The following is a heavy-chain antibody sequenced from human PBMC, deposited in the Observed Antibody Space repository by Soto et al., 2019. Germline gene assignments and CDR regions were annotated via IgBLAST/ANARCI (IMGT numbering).Heavy chain of an antibody. J-gene: IGHJ4*01. Sequence: QVHLVQSGAEVKKPASSVKVSCQASGGTFSTYGITWVRQAPGHGLEWMGAIIPVFASTSSAQLFRGRLSITADEVSSTAYMELSGLTSEVTAIYYCAIAGFRGTAIQLVEHWGHGNLVTVS. CDR2: IIPVFAST. CDR3: AIAGFRGTAIQLVEH. V-gene: IGHV1-69*01. CDR1: GGTFSTYG. D-gene: IGHD1-1*01.